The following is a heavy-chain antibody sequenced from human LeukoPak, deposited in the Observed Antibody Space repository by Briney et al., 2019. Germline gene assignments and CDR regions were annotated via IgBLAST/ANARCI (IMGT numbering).Heavy chain of an antibody. CDR1: GFTFRTYA. Sequence: GGSLRLSCVASGFTFRTYAMNWVRQAPGKGLEWVSVISGSDASTYYADSVKGRFTISRDNYKNTLYLQMNSLRAEDTAIYYCAKTSGGNYWGQGTLVTVSS. CDR3: AKTSGGNY. D-gene: IGHD2-15*01. V-gene: IGHV3-23*01. J-gene: IGHJ4*02. CDR2: ISGSDAST.